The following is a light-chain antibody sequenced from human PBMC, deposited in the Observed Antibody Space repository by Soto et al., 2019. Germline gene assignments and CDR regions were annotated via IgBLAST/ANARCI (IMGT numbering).Light chain of an antibody. Sequence: DIQMTQSPSTLSGSVGDRFTITCLASQTISSWLAWYQQKPGKAPKLLIYKASTLKSGVPSRFSGSGFGTEFTLTISSLQPDDFATYYCQHYNSYSEAFGQGTKVDIK. CDR3: QHYNSYSEA. J-gene: IGKJ1*01. CDR2: KAS. CDR1: QTISSW. V-gene: IGKV1-5*03.